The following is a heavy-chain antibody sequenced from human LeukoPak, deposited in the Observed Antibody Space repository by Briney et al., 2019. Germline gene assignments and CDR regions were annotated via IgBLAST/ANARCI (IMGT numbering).Heavy chain of an antibody. CDR1: GFTFSSYA. J-gene: IGHJ4*02. D-gene: IGHD5-12*01. Sequence: GGSLRLSCAASGFTFSSYAMSWVRQAPGKGLEWVSAISGSGGSTYYADSVKGRFTISRDNSKNTLYLQMNSLRAEDTAVYYCAKGGYSGYDRGGFFDYWGQGTLVTVSS. V-gene: IGHV3-23*01. CDR2: ISGSGGST. CDR3: AKGGYSGYDRGGFFDY.